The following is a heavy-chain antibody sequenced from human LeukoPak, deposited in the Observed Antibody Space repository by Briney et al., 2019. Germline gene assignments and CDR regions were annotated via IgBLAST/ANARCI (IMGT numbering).Heavy chain of an antibody. V-gene: IGHV1-2*02. D-gene: IGHD4-17*01. J-gene: IGHJ3*02. CDR1: GYTFTGYY. Sequence: GASVKVSCKASGYTFTGYYMHWVRQAPGQGLEWMGWINPNSGGTNYALKLQGRVTMTRDTSISTAYMELSSLRSDDTAVYYCARVLYGDSYDAFDIWGQGTMVTVSS. CDR3: ARVLYGDSYDAFDI. CDR2: INPNSGGT.